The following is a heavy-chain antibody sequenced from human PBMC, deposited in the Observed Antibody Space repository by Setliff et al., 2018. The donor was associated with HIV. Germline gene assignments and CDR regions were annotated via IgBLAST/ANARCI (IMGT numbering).Heavy chain of an antibody. Sequence: ASVKVSCKASGYAFTSYAVNWVRQAPGQGLEWMGWINTNTGNPTYAQGFTGRFVFSLDTSVSTAYLQISSLKAEDTAVYYCARDSPTGAFDIWGQGTMVTVSS. D-gene: IGHD4-17*01. V-gene: IGHV7-4-1*02. J-gene: IGHJ3*02. CDR1: GYAFTSYA. CDR2: INTNTGNP. CDR3: ARDSPTGAFDI.